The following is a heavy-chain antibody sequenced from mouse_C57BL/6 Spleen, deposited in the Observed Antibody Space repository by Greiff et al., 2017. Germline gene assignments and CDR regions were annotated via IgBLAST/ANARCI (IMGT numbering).Heavy chain of an antibody. CDR2: INPNNGGT. Sequence: SGPELVKPGASVKIPCKASGYTFTDYNMDWVKQSHGKSLEWIGDINPNNGGTIYNQKFKGKATLTVDKSSSTAYMERRSLTSEDTAVYYISRVYSNDEGLYSLDYWGQGTPLTVSS. CDR3: SRVYSNDEGLYSLDY. V-gene: IGHV1-18*01. D-gene: IGHD2-12*01. CDR1: GYTFTDYN. J-gene: IGHJ2*01.